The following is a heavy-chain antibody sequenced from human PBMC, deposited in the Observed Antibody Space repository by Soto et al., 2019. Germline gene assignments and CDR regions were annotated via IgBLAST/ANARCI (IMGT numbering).Heavy chain of an antibody. CDR1: GFTFSSYG. CDR2: ISHDGSNK. J-gene: IGHJ5*02. V-gene: IGHV3-30*18. CDR3: AKDNCISTSCYRLYNWFDP. D-gene: IGHD2-2*01. Sequence: QVQLVESGGGVVQPGRSLRLSCAASGFTFSSYGMHWVRQAPGKGLEWVAVISHDGSNKYYGDSVKGRFTISRDNSKNPLYMQMNSLRAEDTAVYYCAKDNCISTSCYRLYNWFDPWGQGTLVTVSS.